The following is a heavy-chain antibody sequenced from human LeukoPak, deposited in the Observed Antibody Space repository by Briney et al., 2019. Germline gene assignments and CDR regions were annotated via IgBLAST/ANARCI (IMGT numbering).Heavy chain of an antibody. V-gene: IGHV3-43*02. CDR2: ISGDGDTT. Sequence: GGSLRLSYVASGFTFDEYAMHWVRQAPGKGLEWVSVISGDGDTTYYADSLKGRFTISRDNAKNSLYLQMYSLRDGDTAVYYCARARSGYYFDYWGQGTLVTVSS. D-gene: IGHD5-12*01. CDR3: ARARSGYYFDY. J-gene: IGHJ4*02. CDR1: GFTFDEYA.